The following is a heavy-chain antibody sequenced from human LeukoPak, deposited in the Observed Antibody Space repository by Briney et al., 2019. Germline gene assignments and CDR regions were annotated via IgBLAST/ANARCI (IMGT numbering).Heavy chain of an antibody. CDR2: ISAYNGNT. CDR3: ARDQGIYNHRIIDS. V-gene: IGHV1-18*01. D-gene: IGHD5-12*01. CDR1: GYTFSSYG. Sequence: VASVKVSCKASGYTFSSYGISWVRQAPGQGLEWMGWISAYNGNTNFAQEFQGRVTMTTDTSTSTASMELRSLRSDDKAVYYCARDQGIYNHRIIDSWGQGTLVTVSS. J-gene: IGHJ4*02.